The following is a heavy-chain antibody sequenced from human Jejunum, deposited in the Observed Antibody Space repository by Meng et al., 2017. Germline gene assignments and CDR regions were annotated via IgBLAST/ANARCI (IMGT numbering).Heavy chain of an antibody. V-gene: IGHV3-72*01. Sequence: EVQLVGSGGALVQPGGSLRLSCAASGFTFSDFYMDWVRQAPGKGLEWVGRIRNKDHSYTTEYAASVKGRFTISRDNSKMSLYLQMNSLKTEDTAVYYCASASSYSSYYDWGQGTLVTVSS. D-gene: IGHD6-19*01. CDR2: IRNKDHSYTT. CDR3: ASASSYSSYYD. J-gene: IGHJ4*02. CDR1: GFTFSDFY.